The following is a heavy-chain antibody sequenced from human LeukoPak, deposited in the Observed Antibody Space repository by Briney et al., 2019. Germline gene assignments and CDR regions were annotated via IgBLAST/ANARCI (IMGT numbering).Heavy chain of an antibody. D-gene: IGHD2-2*02. CDR1: GYTFTSYG. J-gene: IGHJ6*03. Sequence: ASVKVSCKASGYTFTSYGISWVRQAPGQGLEWMGWISAYNGNTNYAQKLQGRVTMTTDTSTSTAYMELSSLRSEDTAVYYCATDHRGIVVVPADIPAGYYYYYMDVWGKGTTVTISS. CDR2: ISAYNGNT. CDR3: ATDHRGIVVVPADIPAGYYYYYMDV. V-gene: IGHV1-18*01.